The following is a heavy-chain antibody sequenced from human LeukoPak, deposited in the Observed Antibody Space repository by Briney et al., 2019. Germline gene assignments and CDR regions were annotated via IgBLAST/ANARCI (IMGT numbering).Heavy chain of an antibody. V-gene: IGHV3-21*01. J-gene: IGHJ4*02. CDR2: ISSSSSYI. D-gene: IGHD1-14*01. Sequence: GGSLRLSCAASGFTVSSYSMNWVRQAPGKRLEWVSSISSSSSYIYYADSVKGPFTISRDNAKNSLYLQMNSLRAEDTAVYYCARDPAESEMSDYWGQGTLVTVSS. CDR1: GFTVSSYS. CDR3: ARDPAESEMSDY.